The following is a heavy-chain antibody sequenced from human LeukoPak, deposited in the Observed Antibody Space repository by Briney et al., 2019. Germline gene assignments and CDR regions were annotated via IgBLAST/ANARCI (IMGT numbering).Heavy chain of an antibody. J-gene: IGHJ4*02. CDR2: ISSSSTI. CDR3: ARPSMAQGTNIAAFDS. Sequence: GGSLRLSCAASGFTFSTYSMSWVRQAPGKGLEWVSYISSSSTIYYADSVKGRFTISRDNAKNSLYLQMNSLRDEDTAVYYCARPSMAQGTNIAAFDSWGQGTLVTVSS. CDR1: GFTFSTYS. D-gene: IGHD2-15*01. V-gene: IGHV3-48*02.